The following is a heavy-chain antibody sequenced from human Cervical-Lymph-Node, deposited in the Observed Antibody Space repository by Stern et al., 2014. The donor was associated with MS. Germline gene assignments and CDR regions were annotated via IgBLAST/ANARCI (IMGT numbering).Heavy chain of an antibody. J-gene: IGHJ4*02. Sequence: QDQLVQSGAEMRKPGASVRVFCKASGYTFITYGISWVRQAPGQGLEWMGWISTYNGNTVYAQKVQGRVTMTTDKSTSTAYMELRSLRSDDTAVYYCARDPGRSITMVRGIEYWGQGTLVTVSS. V-gene: IGHV1-18*01. CDR2: ISTYNGNT. CDR1: GYTFITYG. D-gene: IGHD3-10*01. CDR3: ARDPGRSITMVRGIEY.